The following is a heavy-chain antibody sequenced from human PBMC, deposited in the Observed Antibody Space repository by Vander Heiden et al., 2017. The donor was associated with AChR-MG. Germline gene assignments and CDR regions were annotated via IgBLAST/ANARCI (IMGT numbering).Heavy chain of an antibody. CDR3: ARARSRYYLDY. D-gene: IGHD3-16*02. CDR2: IRSSSSTI. J-gene: IGHJ4*02. V-gene: IGHV3-48*01. Sequence: EVQLVESGGGLVQPGGSLRLSCAASGFTFSSYGMNWVRQVPGKGREWISYIRSSSSTIYYADSVKGRFTISRDNAENSLYLQRNSLRANDTAVYYCARARSRYYLDYWGQGTLVTVTS. CDR1: GFTFSSYG.